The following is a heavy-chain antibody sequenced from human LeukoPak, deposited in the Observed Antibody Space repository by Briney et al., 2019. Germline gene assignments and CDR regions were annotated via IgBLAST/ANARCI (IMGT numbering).Heavy chain of an antibody. Sequence: GGSLRLSCVGSGFTFSSYSMNWVRQAPGKGLGWIAYISGFIQYADSVKGRFTISRDNAKSSVYLQMNSLRDEDTAVYFCVREPGYDCGYGFDYWGQGALVTVSS. V-gene: IGHV3-48*02. CDR3: VREPGYDCGYGFDY. CDR2: ISGFI. D-gene: IGHD3-22*01. J-gene: IGHJ4*02. CDR1: GFTFSSYS.